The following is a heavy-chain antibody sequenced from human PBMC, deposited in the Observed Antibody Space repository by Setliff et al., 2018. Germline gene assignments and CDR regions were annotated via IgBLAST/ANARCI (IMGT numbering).Heavy chain of an antibody. V-gene: IGHV4-61*09. Sequence: PSETLSLTCTVSGDSISSRPFYWGWFRQPAGKELEWIGQIYTSWSTIYNPSLKSRVTILLDTSKNQFSLTLTSVTAADTAVYYCARVTGFQYIDVWGKGTTVTVSS. D-gene: IGHD3-3*01. CDR2: IYTSWST. CDR3: ARVTGFQYIDV. J-gene: IGHJ6*03. CDR1: GDSISSRPFY.